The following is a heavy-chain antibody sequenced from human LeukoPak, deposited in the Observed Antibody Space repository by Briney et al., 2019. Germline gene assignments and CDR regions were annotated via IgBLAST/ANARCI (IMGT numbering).Heavy chain of an antibody. Sequence: GGSLRLSCAASGFTFSSYWMTWVRQAPGKGLEWVAVISYDGSNKYYADSVKGRFTISRDNSKNTLYLQMNSLRAEDTAVYYCARDRGYYYDSSAQNGLGYYFDYWGQGTLVTVSS. CDR1: GFTFSSYW. V-gene: IGHV3-30*03. CDR2: ISYDGSNK. D-gene: IGHD3-22*01. J-gene: IGHJ4*02. CDR3: ARDRGYYYDSSAQNGLGYYFDY.